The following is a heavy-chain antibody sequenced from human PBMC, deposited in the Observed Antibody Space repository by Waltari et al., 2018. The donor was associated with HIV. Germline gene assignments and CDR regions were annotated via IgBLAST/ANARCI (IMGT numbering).Heavy chain of an antibody. V-gene: IGHV3-33*01. CDR3: ARKYSSSWGAPFDY. J-gene: IGHJ4*02. Sequence: GGVVQPGRSLRLSCATSGFTLSSYGMHWVRQAPGKGLEWVTVIWYDGSKKYYADSVKGRFTISRDNSKNTLYLQMNSLRIEDTAVYYCARKYSSSWGAPFDYWGQGTLVTVSS. CDR1: GFTLSSYG. CDR2: IWYDGSKK. D-gene: IGHD6-13*01.